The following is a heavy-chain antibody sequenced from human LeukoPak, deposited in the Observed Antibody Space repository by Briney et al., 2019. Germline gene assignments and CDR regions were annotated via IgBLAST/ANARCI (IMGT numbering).Heavy chain of an antibody. V-gene: IGHV4-59*01. J-gene: IGHJ6*03. CDR1: GGSISSYY. CDR3: ARVGMATTSKKYYYYYYMDV. CDR2: IYYSGST. D-gene: IGHD5-24*01. Sequence: PSETLSLTCTVSGGSISSYYWSWIRQPPGKGLEWIGYIYYSGSTNYNPSLKSRVTISVDTSKNQFSLKLSSVTAADTAVYYCARVGMATTSKKYYYYYYMDVWGKGTTVTISS.